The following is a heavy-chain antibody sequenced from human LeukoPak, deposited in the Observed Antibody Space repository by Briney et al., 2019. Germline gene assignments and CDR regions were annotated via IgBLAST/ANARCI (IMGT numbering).Heavy chain of an antibody. V-gene: IGHV4-4*08. CDR2: VYSSGST. Sequence: SETLSLTCAVSGGPISSYYWSWLRQPPGRGLEWIGYVYSSGSTNYNPSLKSRVTISVAASRIRFTRKMSYWTAADTAVYYCTRDRNSGYHTNGMDVWGQGKTLTVSS. CDR1: GGPISSYY. D-gene: IGHD5-12*01. CDR3: TRDRNSGYHTNGMDV. J-gene: IGHJ6*02.